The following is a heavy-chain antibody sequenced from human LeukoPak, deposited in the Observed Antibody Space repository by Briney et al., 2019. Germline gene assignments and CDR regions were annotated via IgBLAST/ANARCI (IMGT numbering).Heavy chain of an antibody. CDR3: ARGYFDWTHYYYYMDV. J-gene: IGHJ6*03. CDR2: INHSGST. D-gene: IGHD3-9*01. V-gene: IGHV4-39*07. Sequence: SETLSLTCTVSGGSISSSSYYWGWIRQPPGKGLEWIGEINHSGSTNYNPSLKSRVTISVDTSKNQFSLKLSSVTAADTAVYYCARGYFDWTHYYYYMDVWGKGTTVTVSS. CDR1: GGSISSSSYY.